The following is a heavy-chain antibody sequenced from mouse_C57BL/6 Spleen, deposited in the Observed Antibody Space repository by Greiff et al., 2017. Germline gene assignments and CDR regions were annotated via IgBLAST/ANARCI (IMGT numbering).Heavy chain of an antibody. J-gene: IGHJ2*01. CDR1: GYAFSSYW. CDR3: ARGGGNYEEKFDY. CDR2: IYPGDGDT. D-gene: IGHD2-1*01. Sequence: VQLQQSGAELVKPGASVKISCKASGYAFSSYWMNWVKQRPGKGLEWIGQIYPGDGDTNYNGKFKGKATLTADKSSSTADMQLSSLTSEDSAVYFCARGGGNYEEKFDYWGQGTTLTVSS. V-gene: IGHV1-80*01.